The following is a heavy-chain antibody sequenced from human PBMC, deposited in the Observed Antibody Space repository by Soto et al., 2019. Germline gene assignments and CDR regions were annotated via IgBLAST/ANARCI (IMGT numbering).Heavy chain of an antibody. Sequence: GGSLRLSCETSGFTFSRHAMHWVRQAPGKGLEWVAVIWYDGTTKYYADSVKGRFTISRDTSKNTLYLQMNSLRAEDAAIYYCARDGLGYSGYDIDYWGQGTLVTVSS. CDR1: GFTFSRHA. J-gene: IGHJ4*02. CDR3: ARDGLGYSGYDIDY. V-gene: IGHV3-33*01. D-gene: IGHD5-12*01. CDR2: IWYDGTTK.